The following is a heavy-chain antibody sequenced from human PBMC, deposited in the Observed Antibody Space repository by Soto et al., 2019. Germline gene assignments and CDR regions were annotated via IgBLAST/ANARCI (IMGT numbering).Heavy chain of an antibody. CDR2: ISGSGVST. D-gene: IGHD1-1*01. Sequence: EVQLLESGGGLVQPGGSLRLSCAASGFTFSSYAMSWVRQAPWKGLEWVSAISGSGVSTYYADSVKGRFTIPRDNSKNTLYLQMNSLRAEDTAVYYCAKDARRLESPFDYWGQGTLVTVSS. V-gene: IGHV3-23*01. CDR1: GFTFSSYA. J-gene: IGHJ4*02. CDR3: AKDARRLESPFDY.